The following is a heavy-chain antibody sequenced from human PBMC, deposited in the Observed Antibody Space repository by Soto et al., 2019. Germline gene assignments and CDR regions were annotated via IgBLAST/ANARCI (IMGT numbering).Heavy chain of an antibody. CDR2: ISDDGSYK. CDR1: GCTFSTYG. CDR3: AKAQFYHYYGMDV. J-gene: IGHJ6*02. V-gene: IGHV3-30*18. Sequence: QVQLVESGGGVVQPGRSLRLSCAASGCTFSTYGMHWVRQAPGKGLEWVTVISDDGSYKYYADSVKGRFTISRDNSKNTLFLQMNSLRSEDTAVYYCAKAQFYHYYGMDVWGQGTTVTVSS.